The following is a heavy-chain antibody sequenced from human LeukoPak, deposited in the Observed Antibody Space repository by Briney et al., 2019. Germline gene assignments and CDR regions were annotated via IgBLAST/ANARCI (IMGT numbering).Heavy chain of an antibody. J-gene: IGHJ4*02. D-gene: IGHD3-9*01. CDR3: ARRTKYYDILAGYYRWDQSLREYDVDY. Sequence: SETLSLTCVVYGGSLSVYYCSWIRQLPGRGLGWNGEIIQIVRTTFNTSLRGRATLSGATPKNQSSLKLRSVTTSDAAVYYCARRTKYYDILAGYYRWDQSLREYDVDYWGQGTRITVSS. CDR1: GGSLSVYY. CDR2: IIQIVRT. V-gene: IGHV4-34*12.